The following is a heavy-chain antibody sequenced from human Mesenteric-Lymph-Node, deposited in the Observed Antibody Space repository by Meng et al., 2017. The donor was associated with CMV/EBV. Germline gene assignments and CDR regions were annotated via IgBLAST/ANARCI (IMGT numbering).Heavy chain of an antibody. CDR1: GFTFSAYW. CDR3: ARVEGYYAMDV. Sequence: GESLKISCAASGFTFSAYWMHWVRQAPGKGLVWVSHINGDGINTTYADSVRGRFTISRGNAKNSLYLQMNSLRVEDTAVYYCARVEGYYAMDVWGQGTTVTVSS. V-gene: IGHV3-74*01. J-gene: IGHJ6*02. CDR2: INGDGINT.